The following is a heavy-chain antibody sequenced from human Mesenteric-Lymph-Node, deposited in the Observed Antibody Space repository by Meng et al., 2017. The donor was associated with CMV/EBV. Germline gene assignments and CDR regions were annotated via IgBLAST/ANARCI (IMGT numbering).Heavy chain of an antibody. J-gene: IGHJ5*02. CDR3: ARGLSNNWFDP. CDR1: GFTFSTYW. Sequence: ETLSLTCAASGFTFSTYWMHWVRQVPGKGLVWVSRSSNDGSSTSYADSVKGRFTISRDNAKNTLFLQMNSLRAEDTGLYYCARGLSNNWFDPWGRGTLVTVSS. V-gene: IGHV3-74*01. CDR2: SSNDGSST.